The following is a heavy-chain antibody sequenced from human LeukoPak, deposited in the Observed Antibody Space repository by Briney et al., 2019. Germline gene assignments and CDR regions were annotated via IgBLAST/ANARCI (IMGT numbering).Heavy chain of an antibody. Sequence: SETLSLTCAVSGGSISSSNWWNWVRQPPGKGLEWIGQIYHSGSTYYNPSLKSRVTISVDTSKNQFSLKLSSVTAADTAVYYCARIGATIPCDYWGQGTLVTVSS. V-gene: IGHV4-4*02. CDR3: ARIGATIPCDY. D-gene: IGHD1-26*01. J-gene: IGHJ4*02. CDR2: IYHSGST. CDR1: GGSISSSNW.